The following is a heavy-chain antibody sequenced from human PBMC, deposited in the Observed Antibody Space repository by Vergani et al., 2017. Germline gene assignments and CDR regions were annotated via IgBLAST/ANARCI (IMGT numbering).Heavy chain of an antibody. CDR2: INPNSGCT. V-gene: IGHV1-2*02. Sequence: HVQLVQSGAEVKKPGASVKVSCKASGYTFTDYFMHWVRQAPGQGLEWMGWINPNSGCTNYAQKFQGRVTMTRDTSISTAYMELSNLRSDDTAVYYCARVGTSSNRDYFDYWGQGTLVTVSS. D-gene: IGHD2-2*01. J-gene: IGHJ4*02. CDR1: GYTFTDYF. CDR3: ARVGTSSNRDYFDY.